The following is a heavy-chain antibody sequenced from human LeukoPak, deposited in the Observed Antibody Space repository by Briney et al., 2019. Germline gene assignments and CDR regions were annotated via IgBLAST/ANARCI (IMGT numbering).Heavy chain of an antibody. CDR3: ARYQGYCSGGSCYYYGMDV. CDR2: ISSSSSTI. CDR1: GFTFSSYS. Sequence: GGSLRLSCAASGFTFSSYSMNWVRQAPGKGLEWVSYISSSSSTIYYADSVKGRFTISRDNAKNSLYLQMNSLRDEDTAVYYCARYQGYCSGGSCYYYGMDVWGQGTTVTVSS. V-gene: IGHV3-48*02. D-gene: IGHD2-15*01. J-gene: IGHJ6*02.